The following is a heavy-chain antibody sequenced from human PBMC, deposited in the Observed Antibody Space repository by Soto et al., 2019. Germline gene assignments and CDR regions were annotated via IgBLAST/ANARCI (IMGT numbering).Heavy chain of an antibody. CDR1: GYTFTNYG. J-gene: IGHJ4*01. D-gene: IGHD2-15*01. CDR2: ISAYNGDT. CDR3: VREYCSGGSGTLYY. V-gene: IGHV1-18*01. Sequence: ASVKVSCKASGYTFTNYGISWVRQAPGQGLEWMGWISAYNGDTNYAQNLQGRVTMTTDTSTSTAYMDLRSLRSDDTAVYYCVREYCSGGSGTLYYRAQRTQVTVSS.